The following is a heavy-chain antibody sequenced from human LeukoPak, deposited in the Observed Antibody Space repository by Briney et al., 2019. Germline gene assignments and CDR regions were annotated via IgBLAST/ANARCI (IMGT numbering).Heavy chain of an antibody. V-gene: IGHV1-69*01. J-gene: IGHJ4*02. CDR3: ARGRCSSTSCYSDY. D-gene: IGHD2-2*01. CDR1: GGTFSSYA. Sequence: SVKVSCKASGGTFSSYAISWVRQAPGQGLEWMGGIIPMFGTAKYAQKFQGRVTITADESTSTAYMELSSLRSEDTAVYYCARGRCSSTSCYSDYWGQGTLDTVSS. CDR2: IIPMFGTA.